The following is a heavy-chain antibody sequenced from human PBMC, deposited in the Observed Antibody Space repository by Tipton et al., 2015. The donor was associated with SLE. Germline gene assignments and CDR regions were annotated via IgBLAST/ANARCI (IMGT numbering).Heavy chain of an antibody. CDR2: IYHSGST. Sequence: TLSLTCAVSGYSISSGYYWGWIRQPPGKGLEWIGSIYHSGSTYYNPSLKSRVTISVDTSKNQFSLKLSSVTAADTAVYYCARTSEEFDYWGQGTLVTVSS. J-gene: IGHJ4*02. CDR1: GYSISSGYY. V-gene: IGHV4-38-2*01. CDR3: ARTSEEFDY.